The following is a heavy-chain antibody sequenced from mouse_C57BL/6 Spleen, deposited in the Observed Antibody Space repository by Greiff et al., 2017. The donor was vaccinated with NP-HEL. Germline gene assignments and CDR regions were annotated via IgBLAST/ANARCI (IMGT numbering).Heavy chain of an antibody. Sequence: EVMLVESGGGLVKPGGSLKLSCAASGFTFSDYGMHWVRQAPEKGLEWVAYISSGSSTIYYADTVKGRFTISRDNAKNTLFLQMTSLRSEDTAMYYCARNDYDEGFAYWGQGTLVTVSA. CDR3: ARNDYDEGFAY. CDR1: GFTFSDYG. CDR2: ISSGSSTI. J-gene: IGHJ3*01. D-gene: IGHD2-4*01. V-gene: IGHV5-17*01.